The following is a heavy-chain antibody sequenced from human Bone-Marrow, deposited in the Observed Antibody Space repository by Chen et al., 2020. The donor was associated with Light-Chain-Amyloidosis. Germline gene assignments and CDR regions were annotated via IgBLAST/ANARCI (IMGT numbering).Heavy chain of an antibody. J-gene: IGHJ6*02. D-gene: IGHD3-10*01. CDR1: GVSLSAYY. CDR2: TYWGGST. CDR3: AKDSDNGMDV. V-gene: IGHV4-59*01. Sequence: TCSVSGVSLSAYYWSWIRQPPGTGLEWIGYTYWGGSTTYKPSLKSRXXXXXXMXXXXXXXXXXXXXXADAAVYYCAKDSDNGMDVWGQGTTVTXSS.